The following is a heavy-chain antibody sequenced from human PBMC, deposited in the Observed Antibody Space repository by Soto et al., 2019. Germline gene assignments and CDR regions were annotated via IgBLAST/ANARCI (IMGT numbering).Heavy chain of an antibody. CDR1: GFTFSSYG. Sequence: QVQLVESGGGVVQPGRSLRLSCAASGFTFSSYGMHWVRQAPGKGPEWVAVISYDGSNKYYADSVKGRFTISRDNSKNKLYLQMNSLRAEDTAVYYCAKDKVPVVVPAPFDYWGQGTLVTVSS. CDR3: AKDKVPVVVPAPFDY. CDR2: ISYDGSNK. J-gene: IGHJ4*02. V-gene: IGHV3-30*18. D-gene: IGHD2-21*02.